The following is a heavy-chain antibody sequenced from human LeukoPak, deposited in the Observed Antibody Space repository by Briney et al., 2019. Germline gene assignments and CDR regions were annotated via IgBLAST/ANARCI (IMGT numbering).Heavy chain of an antibody. Sequence: ASVKVSCKAFGYTFTSNYMHWVRHAPGQGPEWMGGISTSGGSTTYAQKFQGRVTLTRDTSTSTDYLKLSSLRSEDTAVYYCARDNSVRDEAWWFNPWGQGTLVTVSS. CDR1: GYTFTSNY. V-gene: IGHV1-46*01. CDR3: ARDNSVRDEAWWFNP. CDR2: ISTSGGST. J-gene: IGHJ5*02. D-gene: IGHD5-24*01.